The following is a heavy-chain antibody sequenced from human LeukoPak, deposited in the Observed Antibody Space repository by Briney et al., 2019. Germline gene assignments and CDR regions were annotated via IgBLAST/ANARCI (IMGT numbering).Heavy chain of an antibody. J-gene: IGHJ4*02. Sequence: PGGSLRLSCAASGFTVSNWAIHWVRQAPGKGLEWVAAISYDGSNKFYADSVKGRFTISRDNSKNSLDLQMNSLRAEDTAVYYCAEGYGDYYTVLDYWGQGTLVTVSS. CDR3: AEGYGDYYTVLDY. D-gene: IGHD4-17*01. V-gene: IGHV3-30*04. CDR1: GFTVSNWA. CDR2: ISYDGSNK.